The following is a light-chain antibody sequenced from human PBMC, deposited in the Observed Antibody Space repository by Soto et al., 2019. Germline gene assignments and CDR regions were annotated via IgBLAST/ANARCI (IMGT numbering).Light chain of an antibody. CDR1: QGIGDF. CDR2: TAS. J-gene: IGKJ3*01. Sequence: DIQMTQSPSSLSASVGDRVTITCRASQGIGDFLAWYQQKPGKVPQLLIYTASTLQSGVPSRFSGSGSGTDLTLTISSLQPEDVATYYCQTYYSGPCTFGPGNKVDI. CDR3: QTYYSGPCT. V-gene: IGKV1-27*01.